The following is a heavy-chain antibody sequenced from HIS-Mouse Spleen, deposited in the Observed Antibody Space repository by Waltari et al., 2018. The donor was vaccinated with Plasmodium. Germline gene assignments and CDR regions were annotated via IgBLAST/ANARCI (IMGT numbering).Heavy chain of an antibody. D-gene: IGHD3-10*01. Sequence: QVQLQESGPGLVKPSETLSLTCTVSGYSIRSGYSWGWIRQPPGKGLEWIGSIYHSGSTYYNPSLKSRVTISVDTSKNQFSLKLSSVTAADTAVYYCARQSYYGSGSYYNVGWGQGTLVTVSS. CDR2: IYHSGST. V-gene: IGHV4-38-2*02. CDR1: GYSIRSGYS. CDR3: ARQSYYGSGSYYNVG. J-gene: IGHJ4*02.